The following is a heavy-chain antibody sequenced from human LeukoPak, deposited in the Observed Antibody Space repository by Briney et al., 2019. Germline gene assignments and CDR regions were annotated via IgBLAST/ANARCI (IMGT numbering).Heavy chain of an antibody. Sequence: SETLSLTCTVSGGSIISSSFWWGWIRQPPGKGLEWIGSIYYSGVSYYNTSLKSRVTISVDTSKNQFSLKLSSVTAADTAVYYCARGSLGIRYYYYYMDVWGKGTTVTVSS. D-gene: IGHD7-27*01. CDR3: ARGSLGIRYYYYYMDV. CDR2: IYYSGVS. CDR1: GGSIISSSFW. V-gene: IGHV4-39*01. J-gene: IGHJ6*03.